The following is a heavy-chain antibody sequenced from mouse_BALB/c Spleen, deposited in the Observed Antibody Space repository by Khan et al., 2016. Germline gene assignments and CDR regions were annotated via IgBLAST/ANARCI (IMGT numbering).Heavy chain of an antibody. D-gene: IGHD2-3*01. V-gene: IGHV1-9*01. CDR3: AGADRWEYFAY. Sequence: QVQLKQSGAELMKPGASVKISCKATGYTFSSYWIDWVKQRPGHGLEWIGEILPGSGSTNYTEKFRGQATFTSDTSSNTAYMQLSRLTSEDSALPSSAGADRWEYFAYWGKGTTLTVSS. CDR1: GYTFSSYW. CDR2: ILPGSGST. J-gene: IGHJ2*01.